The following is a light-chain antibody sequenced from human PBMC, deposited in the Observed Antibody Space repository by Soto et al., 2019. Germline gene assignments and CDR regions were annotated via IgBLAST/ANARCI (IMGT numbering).Light chain of an antibody. CDR1: QGIGDT. CDR2: GTS. Sequence: VLTQSPARLAVSPGKGVTRSSRANQGIGDTLAWYQHKPGQTPRLLIYGTSTRATGVPARFSGSGSGTEFTLTISNLQSEDLAVYYCQKYNDWPPLTVGGGTKVAIK. CDR3: QKYNDWPPLT. J-gene: IGKJ4*01. V-gene: IGKV3-15*01.